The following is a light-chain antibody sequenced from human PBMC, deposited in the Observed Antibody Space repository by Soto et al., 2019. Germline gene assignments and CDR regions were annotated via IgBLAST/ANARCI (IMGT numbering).Light chain of an antibody. CDR3: QSYDSSLSGYV. Sequence: QSAMRQPPSLSGAPGQTGIISCSGSISNLGAPYDVNWFRQLPGTVPRLLIYGNNNRPSGVPDRFSGSKSGTSASLAITGLQAEDEADYYCQSYDSSLSGYVLGTGTKVNVL. CDR1: ISNLGAPYD. V-gene: IGLV1-40*01. CDR2: GNN. J-gene: IGLJ1*01.